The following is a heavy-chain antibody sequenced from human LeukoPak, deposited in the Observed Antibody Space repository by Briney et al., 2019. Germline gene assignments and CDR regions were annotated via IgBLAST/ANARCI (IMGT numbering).Heavy chain of an antibody. CDR3: ASIITMSGVAIPEGYFDY. CDR2: IYYSGST. V-gene: IGHV4-39*01. CDR1: GGSISSSSYY. D-gene: IGHD3-10*02. Sequence: SETLSLTCTVSGGSISSSSYYWGWIRQPPGKGLEWIESIYYSGSTYYNPSLKSRVTISVDTSKNQFSLKLSSVTAADTAVYYCASIITMSGVAIPEGYFDYWGQGTLVTVSS. J-gene: IGHJ4*02.